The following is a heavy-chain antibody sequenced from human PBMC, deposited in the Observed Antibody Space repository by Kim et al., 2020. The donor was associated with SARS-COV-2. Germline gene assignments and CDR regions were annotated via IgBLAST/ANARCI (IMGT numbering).Heavy chain of an antibody. CDR1: GGSFSGYY. CDR3: ARGYSSSSKGYYYYYYYGMDV. CDR2: INHSGST. Sequence: SETLSLTCAVYGGSFSGYYWSWIRQPPGKGLEWIGEINHSGSTNYNPSLKSRVTISVDTSKNQFSLKLSSVTAADTAVYYCARGYSSSSKGYYYYYYYGMDVWGQGTTVTVSS. V-gene: IGHV4-34*01. J-gene: IGHJ6*02. D-gene: IGHD6-6*01.